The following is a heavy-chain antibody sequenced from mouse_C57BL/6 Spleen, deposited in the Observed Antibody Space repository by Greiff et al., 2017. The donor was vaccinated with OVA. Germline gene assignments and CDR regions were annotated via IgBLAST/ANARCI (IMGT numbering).Heavy chain of an antibody. D-gene: IGHD2-3*01. CDR1: GYAFTNYL. J-gene: IGHJ4*01. CDR3: ARSDGYYDAMDY. CDR2: INPGSGGT. Sequence: VQVVESGAELVRPGTSVKVSCKASGYAFTNYLIEWVKQRPGQGLEWIGVINPGSGGTNYNEKFKGKATLTADKSSSTAYMQLSSLTSEDSAVYFCARSDGYYDAMDYWGQGTSVTVSS. V-gene: IGHV1-54*01.